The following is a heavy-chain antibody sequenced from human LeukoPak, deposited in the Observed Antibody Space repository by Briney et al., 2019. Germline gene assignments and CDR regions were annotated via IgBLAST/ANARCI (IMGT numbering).Heavy chain of an antibody. CDR1: GFTFSSYG. Sequence: QAGGSLRLSCAASGFTFSSYGMSWVRQAPGKGLEWVSAISGSGGSTYYADSVKGRFTISRDNSKNTLYLQMNSLRAEDTAVYYCAKEGGSYLCFDYWGQGTLVTVSS. V-gene: IGHV3-23*01. J-gene: IGHJ4*02. CDR2: ISGSGGST. CDR3: AKEGGSYLCFDY. D-gene: IGHD1-26*01.